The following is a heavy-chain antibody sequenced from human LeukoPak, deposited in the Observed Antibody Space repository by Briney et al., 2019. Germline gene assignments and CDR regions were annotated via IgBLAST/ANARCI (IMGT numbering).Heavy chain of an antibody. J-gene: IGHJ4*02. V-gene: IGHV3-21*01. CDR2: ISSSSSYI. CDR1: GFTFSRYG. Sequence: GGTLRLSCAASGFTFSRYGMSWVRQAPGKGLEWVSSISSSSSYIYYADSVKGRFTISRDNAKNSLYLQMDSLRAEDTAVYFCARDVNGYSSTWYEYWGQGTLVTVSS. CDR3: ARDVNGYSSTWYEY. D-gene: IGHD6-13*01.